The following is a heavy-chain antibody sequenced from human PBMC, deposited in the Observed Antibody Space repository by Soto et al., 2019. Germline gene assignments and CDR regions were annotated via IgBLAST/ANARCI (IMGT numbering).Heavy chain of an antibody. D-gene: IGHD6-13*01. V-gene: IGHV5-10-1*01. Sequence: PGETLEISGKGSGYSFTNYWISWVRQMPGKGLEWMGRIDPSDSYTNYSPSFQGHVTISIDKSISSAYVQMNSLRAEDTAVYYCAKDLLLGAAAGNAFDYWGQGPLVTVSS. CDR3: AKDLLLGAAAGNAFDY. CDR1: GYSFTNYW. J-gene: IGHJ4*02. CDR2: IDPSDSYT.